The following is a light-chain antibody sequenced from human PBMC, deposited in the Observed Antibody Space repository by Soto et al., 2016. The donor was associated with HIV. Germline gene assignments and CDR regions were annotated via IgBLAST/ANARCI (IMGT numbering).Light chain of an antibody. CDR3: QQYYNTPFT. V-gene: IGKV1-NL1*01. CDR1: QGISNS. Sequence: DIQMTQSPSSLSASVGDRVTITCRASQGISNSLVWYQQKPGKAPKLLLNTASTLESGVPSRFVGSGSGTAYTLTISSLQPADFATYYCQQYYNTPFTFGPGTKVEI. CDR2: TAS. J-gene: IGKJ3*01.